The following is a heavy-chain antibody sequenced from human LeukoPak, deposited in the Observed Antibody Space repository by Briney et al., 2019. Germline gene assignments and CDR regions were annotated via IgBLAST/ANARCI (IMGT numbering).Heavy chain of an antibody. J-gene: IGHJ6*03. CDR2: INHSGST. D-gene: IGHD5-18*01. CDR1: GGSFSGYY. Sequence: SETLSLTCAVYGGSFSGYYWSWIRQPPGKGLEWIGEINHSGSTNYNPSLKSRVTISLDTSNNQFSLKLSSVTAADTALYYCARPTEGGYTYGYFYYYYMDVWGKGTTVTISS. CDR3: ARPTEGGYTYGYFYYYYMDV. V-gene: IGHV4-34*01.